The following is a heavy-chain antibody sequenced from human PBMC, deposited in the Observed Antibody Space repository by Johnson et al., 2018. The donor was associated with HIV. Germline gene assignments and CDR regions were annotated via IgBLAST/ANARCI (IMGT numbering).Heavy chain of an antibody. CDR2: IRSKAYGGRT. V-gene: IGHV3-49*04. Sequence: VQLVESGGGLVQPGRSLRLSCTASGFTFGDYAMSWVRQAPGKGLEWVGFIRSKAYGGRTEYAASVKGSFTISRDDSKSIAYLQMNSLKTEDTAVYYCTRDGYSIILTNAFDIWGQGTMVTVSS. J-gene: IGHJ3*02. CDR1: GFTFGDYA. D-gene: IGHD4-11*01. CDR3: TRDGYSIILTNAFDI.